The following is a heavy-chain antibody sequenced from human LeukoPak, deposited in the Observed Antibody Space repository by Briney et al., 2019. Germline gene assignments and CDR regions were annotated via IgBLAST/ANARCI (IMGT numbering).Heavy chain of an antibody. CDR1: GGSFSGYY. V-gene: IGHV4-34*01. CDR3: AREAVTGYSSSWFDY. Sequence: SETLSLTCAVYGGSFSGYYWNWIRQPPGKGLEWIGEINHSGSTNYNPSLKSRVTISVDTSKNQFSLKLSSVTAADTAVYYCAREAVTGYSSSWFDYWGQGTLVTVSS. D-gene: IGHD6-13*01. J-gene: IGHJ4*02. CDR2: INHSGST.